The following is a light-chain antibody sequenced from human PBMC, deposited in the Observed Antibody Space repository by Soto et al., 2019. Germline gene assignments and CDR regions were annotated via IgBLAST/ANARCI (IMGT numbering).Light chain of an antibody. CDR2: GAS. CDR1: HNVDSRY. CDR3: QQRSNWPPT. J-gene: IGKJ4*01. Sequence: DIVFTQSPGTLSLSPGERATLSCRASHNVDSRYLAWYQQRPGQAPRLVIFGASTRDPGIPDRFSGSGSGTDFTLSISSLESEDFSVYYCQQRSNWPPTFGGGTKVDIK. V-gene: IGKV3-11*01.